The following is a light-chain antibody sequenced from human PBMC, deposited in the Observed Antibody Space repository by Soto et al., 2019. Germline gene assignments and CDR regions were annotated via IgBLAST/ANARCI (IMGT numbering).Light chain of an antibody. V-gene: IGKV3-20*01. J-gene: IGKJ1*01. CDR2: GAS. Sequence: EIVLTQSPGTLSLSPGERATLSCRASQSVSSSYLAWYQQKPGQAHRLLIYGASSRASGIPDRFSGSGSGTDFTLTISRLEPEDFAVYSCQQYGSSPRTFGPGTKV. CDR1: QSVSSSY. CDR3: QQYGSSPRT.